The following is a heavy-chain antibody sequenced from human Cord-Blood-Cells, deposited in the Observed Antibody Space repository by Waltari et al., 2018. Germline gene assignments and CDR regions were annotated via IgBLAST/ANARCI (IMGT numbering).Heavy chain of an antibody. D-gene: IGHD6-6*01. J-gene: IGHJ5*02. CDR2: INHSGST. Sequence: QVQLQQWGAGLLKPSETLSLTCPVYGGSFSGYYWSWLRQPPGKGPEWIGEINHSGSTNYNPSLKSRVTISVDTSKNQFSLKLSSVTAADTAVYYCARVRGIAARNWFDPWGQGTLVTVSS. CDR1: GGSFSGYY. V-gene: IGHV4-34*01. CDR3: ARVRGIAARNWFDP.